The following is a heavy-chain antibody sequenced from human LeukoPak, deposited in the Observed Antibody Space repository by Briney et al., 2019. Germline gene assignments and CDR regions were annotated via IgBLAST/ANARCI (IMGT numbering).Heavy chain of an antibody. CDR2: INHSGST. Sequence: SETLSLTCAVYGGSFSGYYWSWIRQPPGKGLEWIGEINHSGSTNYNPSLKSQVTISVDTSKNQFSLKLSSVTAADTAVYYCARGTGYFVVVPAAIHNWFDPWGQGTLVTVSS. CDR3: ARGTGYFVVVPAAIHNWFDP. CDR1: GGSFSGYY. D-gene: IGHD2-2*02. V-gene: IGHV4-34*01. J-gene: IGHJ5*02.